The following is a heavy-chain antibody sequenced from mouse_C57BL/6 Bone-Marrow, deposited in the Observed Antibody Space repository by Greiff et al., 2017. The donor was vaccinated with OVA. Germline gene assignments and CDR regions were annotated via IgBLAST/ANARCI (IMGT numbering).Heavy chain of an antibody. CDR1: GYTFTSYT. J-gene: IGHJ2*01. CDR2: INPSSGYT. CDR3: ARSRRRGGFDY. Sequence: VQLQQSGAELARPGASVKMSCKASGYTFTSYTMPWVKQRPGRGLEWIGYINPSSGYTKYNQKFKDKATLTADKSSSTACMQLSSLTSEDSAVYYCARSRRRGGFDYWGQGTTLTVSS. V-gene: IGHV1-4*01.